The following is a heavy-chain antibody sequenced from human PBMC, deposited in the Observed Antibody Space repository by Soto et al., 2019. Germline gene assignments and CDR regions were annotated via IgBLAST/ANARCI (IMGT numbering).Heavy chain of an antibody. Sequence: GGSLRLSCVASGFTFSTYAIHWVRQAPGKGLEWVAVISYDGRNTYHADSVKGRFNISRDNSKNTLYLQMNSLRAEDTAVYYCARDLCSGNDCFSGHWGQGTLVTVSS. CDR3: ARDLCSGNDCFSGH. D-gene: IGHD2-15*01. CDR2: ISYDGRNT. J-gene: IGHJ4*02. V-gene: IGHV3-30*04. CDR1: GFTFSTYA.